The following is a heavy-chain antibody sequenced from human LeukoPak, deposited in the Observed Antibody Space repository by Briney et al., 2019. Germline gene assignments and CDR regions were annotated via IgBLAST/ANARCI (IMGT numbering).Heavy chain of an antibody. CDR3: ARTGGWLSNFDF. CDR2: IDTAGSAT. CDR1: GITFSSYA. V-gene: IGHV3-74*01. D-gene: IGHD5-24*01. J-gene: IGHJ4*02. Sequence: GGSLRLSCSASGITFSSYAMHWVRQAPGKGLVWVSGIDTAGSATRYADSVKGRFTISRDSAKNTLFLQINSLRAEDTAVYYCARTGGWLSNFDFWGQGSLVTVSS.